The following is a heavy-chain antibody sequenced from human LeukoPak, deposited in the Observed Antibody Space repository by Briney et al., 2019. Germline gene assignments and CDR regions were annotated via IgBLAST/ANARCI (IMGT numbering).Heavy chain of an antibody. CDR2: IYAGDSDT. J-gene: IGHJ4*02. CDR1: GYSFTSYW. CDR3: ARHLTGYGSSWFHPYFDY. V-gene: IGHV5-51*01. Sequence: GESLKISCKGSGYSFTSYWIAWVRQTPGRGLEWMGIIYAGDSDTRYSPSFRGQVTMSADKSFNTAYLQWSSLKASDTAIYYCARHLTGYGSSWFHPYFDYWGQGTPVTVSS. D-gene: IGHD6-13*01.